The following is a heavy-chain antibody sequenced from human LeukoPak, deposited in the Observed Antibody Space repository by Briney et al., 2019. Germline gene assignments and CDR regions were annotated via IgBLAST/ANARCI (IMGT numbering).Heavy chain of an antibody. J-gene: IGHJ4*02. Sequence: EGSLRLSCAASGFTFSSYGMHWVRQAPGKGLEWVSAISGSGGSTYYADSVKGRFTISGDNSKNTLYLQMNSLKTEDTAVYYCTTGTRVEGYCSSTSCYTPDYWGQGTLVTVSS. CDR3: TTGTRVEGYCSSTSCYTPDY. CDR2: ISGSGGST. V-gene: IGHV3-23*01. CDR1: GFTFSSYG. D-gene: IGHD2-2*02.